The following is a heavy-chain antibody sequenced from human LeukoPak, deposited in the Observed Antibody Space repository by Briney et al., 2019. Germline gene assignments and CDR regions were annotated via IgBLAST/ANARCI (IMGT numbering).Heavy chain of an antibody. CDR2: IYSGGST. Sequence: GGSLRLSCAASGFTFSSYAMSWVRQAPGKGLEWVSVIYSGGSTYYADSVKGRFTISRDNSKNTLYLQMNSLRAEDTAVYYCARTIRGVITHFDYWGQGTLVTVSS. V-gene: IGHV3-66*01. J-gene: IGHJ4*02. D-gene: IGHD3-10*01. CDR3: ARTIRGVITHFDY. CDR1: GFTFSSYA.